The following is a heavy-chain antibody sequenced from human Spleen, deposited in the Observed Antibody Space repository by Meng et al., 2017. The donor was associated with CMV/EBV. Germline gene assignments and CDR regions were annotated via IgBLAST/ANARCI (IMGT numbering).Heavy chain of an antibody. V-gene: IGHV4-39*02. J-gene: IGHJ5*02. CDR3: ARLPQSRSSWNYGYWLDP. D-gene: IGHD1-7*01. Sequence: SETLSLTCTVSGASISSDYYFWGWIRQPPGKGLEWIANVHSSGSAYYNPSLKRRLTISVDTSKNHFSLKLRSVTAADTAMYFCARLPQSRSSWNYGYWLDPWGQGTLVTVSS. CDR2: VHSSGSA. CDR1: GASISSDYYF.